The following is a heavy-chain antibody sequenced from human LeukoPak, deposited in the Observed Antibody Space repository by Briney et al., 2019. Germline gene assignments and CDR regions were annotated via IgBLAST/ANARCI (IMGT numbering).Heavy chain of an antibody. D-gene: IGHD4-23*01. CDR2: INHSGST. CDR3: ARGLRWYPDAFDI. V-gene: IGHV4-34*01. CDR1: GGSFSGYY. Sequence: SETLSLTCAVYGGSFSGYYWSWIRQPPGKGLEWIGEINHSGSTNYNPSLKSRVTISVDTSKNQFSLKLSSVTAADTAVYYCARGLRWYPDAFDIWGQGTMVTVSS. J-gene: IGHJ3*02.